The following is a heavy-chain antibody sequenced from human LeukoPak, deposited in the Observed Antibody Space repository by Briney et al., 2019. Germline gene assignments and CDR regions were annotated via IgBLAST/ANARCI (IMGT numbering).Heavy chain of an antibody. CDR3: ARDTIAAAGFDY. Sequence: TPGGSLRLSCAASGFTFSDYYMSWIRQAPGKGLEWVSYISSSGSTIYYADSVKGRFIISRDNAKNSLYLQMNSLRAEDTAVYYCARDTIAAAGFDYWGQGTLVTVSS. CDR1: GFTFSDYY. V-gene: IGHV3-11*04. D-gene: IGHD6-13*01. CDR2: ISSSGSTI. J-gene: IGHJ4*02.